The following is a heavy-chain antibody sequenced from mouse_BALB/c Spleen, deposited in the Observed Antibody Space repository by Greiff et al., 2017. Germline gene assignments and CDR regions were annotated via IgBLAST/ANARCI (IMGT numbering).Heavy chain of an antibody. CDR1: GFTFSDYY. V-gene: IGHV5-4*02. CDR2: ISDGGSYT. J-gene: IGHJ3*01. CDR3: ARDWDGY. D-gene: IGHD4-1*01. Sequence: EVNVVESGGGLVKPGGSLKLSCAASGFTFSDYYMYWVRQTPEKRLEWVATISDGGSYTYYPDSVKGRFTISRDNAKNNLYLQMSSLKSEDTAMYYCARDWDGYWGQGTLVTVSA.